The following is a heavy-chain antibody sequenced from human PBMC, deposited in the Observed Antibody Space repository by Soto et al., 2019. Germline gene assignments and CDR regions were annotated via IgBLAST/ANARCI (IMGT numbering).Heavy chain of an antibody. CDR2: IIPILGIA. CDR1: GGTFSSYT. J-gene: IGHJ4*02. Sequence: QVQLVQSGAEVKKPGSSVKVSCKASGGTFSSYTISWVRQAPGQGLEWMGRIIPILGIANYAQKFQGRVTITADKSTSTAYTELSSLRSEDTAVYYCAREQYGGDPMIWGQGTLVTVSS. CDR3: AREQYGGDPMI. D-gene: IGHD2-21*02. V-gene: IGHV1-69*08.